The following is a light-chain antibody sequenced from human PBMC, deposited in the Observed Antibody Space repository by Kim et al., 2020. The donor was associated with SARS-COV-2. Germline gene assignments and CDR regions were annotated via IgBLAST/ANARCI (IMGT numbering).Light chain of an antibody. J-gene: IGLJ3*02. CDR1: SSNIGTGYD. CDR2: GNS. Sequence: QRVTISCTGSSSNIGTGYDVNWYQQLPGTAPKLLIHGNSNRPSGVPDRFSGSKSGTSASLAITGLQAEDEADYYCQSYDNSLNAWVFGGGTQLTVL. CDR3: QSYDNSLNAWV. V-gene: IGLV1-40*01.